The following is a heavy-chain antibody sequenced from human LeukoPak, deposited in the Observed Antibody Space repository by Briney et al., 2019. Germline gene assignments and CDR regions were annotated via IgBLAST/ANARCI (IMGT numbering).Heavy chain of an antibody. D-gene: IGHD2-21*02. CDR3: ATSGPATAIDYFDY. J-gene: IGHJ4*02. CDR1: GYTLTELS. Sequence: ASVKVSCKVSGYTLTELSMHWVRQAPGKGLEWMGGFDPEDGETIYAQKFQGRVTMTEDTSTDTAYMELSSLRSEDTAVYYCATSGPATAIDYFDYWGQGTLVTVSS. CDR2: FDPEDGET. V-gene: IGHV1-24*01.